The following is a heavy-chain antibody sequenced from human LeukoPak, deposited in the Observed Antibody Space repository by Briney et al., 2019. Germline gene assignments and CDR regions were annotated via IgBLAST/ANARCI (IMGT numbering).Heavy chain of an antibody. V-gene: IGHV3-74*01. D-gene: IGHD6-13*01. Sequence: GGSLRLSCAASGFTISSYWMHWVRQAPGKGLVWVSRINSDGSSTSYADSVKGRFTISRDNAKNTLYLQMNSLRAEDTAVYYCARDGGDSSSWTEPDFDYWGQGTLVTVSS. J-gene: IGHJ4*02. CDR3: ARDGGDSSSWTEPDFDY. CDR2: INSDGSST. CDR1: GFTISSYW.